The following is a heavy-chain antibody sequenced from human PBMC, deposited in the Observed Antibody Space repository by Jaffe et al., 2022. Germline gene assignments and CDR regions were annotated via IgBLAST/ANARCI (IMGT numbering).Heavy chain of an antibody. CDR3: ARRGIGSSSWTYYFDY. Sequence: QVQLQESGPGLVKPSETLSLTCGVSGFSISSDYYWGWIRQPPGQRLEWIGSIYHSGTTYYNPSLKSRVTISLDTSKNQFSLQLWSVTAADTAVYYCARRGIGSSSWTYYFDYWGQGTLVTVSS. J-gene: IGHJ4*02. V-gene: IGHV4-38-2*01. CDR2: IYHSGTT. D-gene: IGHD6-13*01. CDR1: GFSISSDYY.